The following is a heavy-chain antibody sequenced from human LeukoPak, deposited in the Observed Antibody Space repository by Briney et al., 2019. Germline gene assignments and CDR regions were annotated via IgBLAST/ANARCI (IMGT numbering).Heavy chain of an antibody. V-gene: IGHV4-39*07. CDR1: GGSISSSSYY. Sequence: SETLSLTCTVSGGSISSSSYYWSWIRQPPGKGLEWIGEINHSGSTNYNPSLKSRVTISVDTSKNQFSLKLSSVTAADTAVYYCASQVLRYFDWLPVSFDYWGQGTLVTVSS. D-gene: IGHD3-9*01. CDR2: INHSGST. CDR3: ASQVLRYFDWLPVSFDY. J-gene: IGHJ4*02.